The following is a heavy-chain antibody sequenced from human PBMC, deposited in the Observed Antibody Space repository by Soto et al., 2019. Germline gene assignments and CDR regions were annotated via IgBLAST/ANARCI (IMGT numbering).Heavy chain of an antibody. CDR1: GFIFSSYE. CDR2: ISSSGTTI. D-gene: IGHD3-22*01. V-gene: IGHV3-48*03. CDR3: ARDDYHSRGSCSDY. Sequence: GGSLRLSCAVSGFIFSSYEMNWVRQAPGKGLEWVSFISSSGTTIYYADSVKGRFTISRDDAKNSLYLQMNSLRVEDTAVYYCARDDYHSRGSCSDYWGQGTLVTVSS. J-gene: IGHJ4*02.